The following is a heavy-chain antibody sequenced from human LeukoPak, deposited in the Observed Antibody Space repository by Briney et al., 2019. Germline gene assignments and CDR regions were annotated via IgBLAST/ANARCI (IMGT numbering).Heavy chain of an antibody. CDR1: GLAFSDYW. D-gene: IGHD6-6*01. Sequence: GGSLRLSCAASGLAFSDYWMSWVRQAPGKGLEWVANIKPDGGHQNYVDSVKGRFTISRDNAKNSLYLQMNSLRAEDTALYYCAKDREYSSSSDFDYWGQGTLVTVSS. CDR2: IKPDGGHQ. J-gene: IGHJ4*02. V-gene: IGHV3-7*01. CDR3: AKDREYSSSSDFDY.